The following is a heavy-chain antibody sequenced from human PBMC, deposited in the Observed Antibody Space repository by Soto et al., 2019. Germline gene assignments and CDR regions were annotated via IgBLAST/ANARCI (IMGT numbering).Heavy chain of an antibody. V-gene: IGHV3-30*18. CDR3: AKDDDLGPLDY. D-gene: IGHD1-1*01. J-gene: IGHJ4*02. CDR1: GFSYSKYA. Sequence: GGSLRLSRAASGFSYSKYAINCVRQAPCKWLEWLAVISYDGSDKYYADSVRGRFTLSRDKPKTAVYMQMNRLRPEDAAVYYCAKDDDLGPLDYWAQATLVNVSS. CDR2: ISYDGSDK.